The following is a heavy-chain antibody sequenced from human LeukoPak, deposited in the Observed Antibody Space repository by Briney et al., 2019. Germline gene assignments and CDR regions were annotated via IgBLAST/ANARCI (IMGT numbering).Heavy chain of an antibody. Sequence: GGSLRLSCAASGFTFSSHAMNWVRQAPGKGLVWVSRMNSDGSSTSYADSVKGRFIISRDNAKNTLYLQMNSLRAEDTAVYYCTSDTVDTAVGIDYWGQGTLVTVSS. CDR2: MNSDGSST. CDR1: GFTFSSHA. V-gene: IGHV3-74*01. D-gene: IGHD5-18*01. CDR3: TSDTVDTAVGIDY. J-gene: IGHJ4*02.